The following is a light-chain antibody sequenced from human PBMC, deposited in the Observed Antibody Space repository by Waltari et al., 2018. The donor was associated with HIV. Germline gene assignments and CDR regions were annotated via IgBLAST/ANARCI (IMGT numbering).Light chain of an antibody. CDR2: STT. J-gene: IGLJ1*01. CDR1: TSNTGDNS. CDR3: ASWDDSRTGLYV. V-gene: IGLV1-44*01. Sequence: QSVLTQSPSVSGTPGPRVIIFCSGSTSNTGDNSVNWYQQPPGTAPNLLIHSTTQRPSGVPDRFSGSKSGTSASLAINGLQSEDEAVYFCASWDDSRTGLYVFGTGTKVTVL.